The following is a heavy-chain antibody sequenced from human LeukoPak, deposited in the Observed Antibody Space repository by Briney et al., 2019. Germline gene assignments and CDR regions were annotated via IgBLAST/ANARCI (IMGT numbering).Heavy chain of an antibody. J-gene: IGHJ3*02. D-gene: IGHD7-27*01. CDR1: GYTFTGYY. V-gene: IGHV1-2*06. Sequence: ASVKVSCKASGYTFTGYYMHWVRQAPGQGLEWMGRINPNSGGTNYAQKFQGRVTMTRDTSISTAYMELRSLRSDDTAVYYCVFPKAWGPADDAFDIWGQGTMVTVSS. CDR2: INPNSGGT. CDR3: VFPKAWGPADDAFDI.